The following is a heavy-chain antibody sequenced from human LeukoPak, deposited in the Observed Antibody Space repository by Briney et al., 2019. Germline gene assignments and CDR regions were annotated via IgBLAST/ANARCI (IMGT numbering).Heavy chain of an antibody. D-gene: IGHD6-13*01. CDR3: ARSFELGYSSSWLTIDY. V-gene: IGHV4-61*08. Sequence: SETLSLTCTVSGGSISSGGYYWSWIRQPPGKGLEWIGYIYYSGSTNYNPSLKSRVTISVDTSKNQFSLKLSSVTAADTAVYYCARSFELGYSSSWLTIDYWGQGTLVTVSS. CDR1: GGSISSGGYY. CDR2: IYYSGST. J-gene: IGHJ4*02.